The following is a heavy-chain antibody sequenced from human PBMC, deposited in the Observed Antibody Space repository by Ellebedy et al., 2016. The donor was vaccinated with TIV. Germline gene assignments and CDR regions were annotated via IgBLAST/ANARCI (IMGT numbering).Heavy chain of an antibody. Sequence: MPSETLSLTCTVSGGSISSFYWSWIRQPPGKGLEWVGYIYYSGSTTYNPSLKRRVSISIDTSKNQVSLKLNSVTAADTAVYYCARSGLGELLLDYWGQGTLVTVSS. CDR3: ARSGLGELLLDY. J-gene: IGHJ4*02. CDR2: IYYSGST. D-gene: IGHD3-10*01. V-gene: IGHV4-59*01. CDR1: GGSISSFY.